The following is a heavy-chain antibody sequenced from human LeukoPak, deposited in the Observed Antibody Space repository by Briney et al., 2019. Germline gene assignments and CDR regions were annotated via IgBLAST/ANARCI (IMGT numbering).Heavy chain of an antibody. CDR1: GGSISSGGYS. V-gene: IGHV4-30-2*01. Sequence: SETLSLTCAVSGGSISSGGYSWSWIRQPPGKGLECIGYIYPSGSTYYNPSLKSRVTISIDRSKNQFSLKLNSATAADTAVYYCARVGVYGGLLGNFFDPWGQGTLVTVSS. CDR2: IYPSGST. D-gene: IGHD4-23*01. CDR3: ARVGVYGGLLGNFFDP. J-gene: IGHJ5*02.